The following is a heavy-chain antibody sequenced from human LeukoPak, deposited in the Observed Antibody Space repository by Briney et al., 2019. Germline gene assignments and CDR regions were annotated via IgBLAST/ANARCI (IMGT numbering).Heavy chain of an antibody. J-gene: IGHJ4*02. CDR2: TNPASAAA. Sequence: ASVTVSSKPSGYTFTNYYIHWVRQPPGQQPEWVGGTNPASAAAAFAPTFQDSVSMTWDSSITTAFMDLTSLRYNDTAIYYCARQLGNYYRAFDFWGQGTLVTVSS. V-gene: IGHV1-2*02. D-gene: IGHD1-26*01. CDR1: GYTFTNYY. CDR3: ARQLGNYYRAFDF.